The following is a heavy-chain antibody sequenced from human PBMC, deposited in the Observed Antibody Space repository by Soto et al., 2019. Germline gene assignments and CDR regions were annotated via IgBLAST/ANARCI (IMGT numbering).Heavy chain of an antibody. CDR1: GYTFTSYA. CDR3: ARLELTGLDN. Sequence: KVSCKASGYTFTSYAMHWVRQAPGQRLEWMGWINADSDTRYSPSFQGQVTISADKSFSTAYLQWSSLKASDTAIYFCARLELTGLDNWGQGTPVTVSS. J-gene: IGHJ4*02. D-gene: IGHD3-9*01. V-gene: IGHV5-51*01. CDR2: INADSDT.